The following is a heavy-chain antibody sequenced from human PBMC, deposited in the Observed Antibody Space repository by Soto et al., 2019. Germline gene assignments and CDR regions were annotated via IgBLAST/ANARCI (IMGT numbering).Heavy chain of an antibody. CDR2: ISAGGGST. Sequence: EVQLLESGGGLVQPGGSLRVSCAASGFTFSSFAMSWVRQAPGKGLEWVSAISAGGGSTYYADSVKGRVTISRDNSKNMLYLQMNSLRAEDTAVYSCARRRQYRSSWYYFDYWGQGTLVTVSS. CDR1: GFTFSSFA. V-gene: IGHV3-23*01. CDR3: ARRRQYRSSWYYFDY. D-gene: IGHD6-13*01. J-gene: IGHJ4*02.